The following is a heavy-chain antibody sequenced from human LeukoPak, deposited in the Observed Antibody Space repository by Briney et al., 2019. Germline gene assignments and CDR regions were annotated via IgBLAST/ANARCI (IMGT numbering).Heavy chain of an antibody. D-gene: IGHD6-19*01. V-gene: IGHV4-59*08. CDR2: IYYSGST. Sequence: SETLSLTCTVSGGSISSYYWSWIRQPPGKGLEWIGYIYYSGSTNYNPSLKSRVTISVDTSKNQFSLKLSSVTAADTAVYYCARRAGGSAPYYFDYWGQGTLVTVSS. CDR1: GGSISSYY. CDR3: ARRAGGSAPYYFDY. J-gene: IGHJ4*02.